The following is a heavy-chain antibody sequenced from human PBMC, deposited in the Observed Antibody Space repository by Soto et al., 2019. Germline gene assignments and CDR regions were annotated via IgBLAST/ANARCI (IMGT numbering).Heavy chain of an antibody. V-gene: IGHV3-53*01. D-gene: IGHD3-10*01. CDR1: GFTVTAHY. CDR2: IYSGGGK. CDR3: ARSDPAYAYGLNV. Sequence: GGSLRLSCAASGFTVTAHYVAWVRQAPGRGLEWVSLIYSGGGKYYADSVKGRFTISRDTSEKTFYLQMNSLRSEDTAVYYCARSDPAYAYGLNVWGQGTTVTVSS. J-gene: IGHJ6*02.